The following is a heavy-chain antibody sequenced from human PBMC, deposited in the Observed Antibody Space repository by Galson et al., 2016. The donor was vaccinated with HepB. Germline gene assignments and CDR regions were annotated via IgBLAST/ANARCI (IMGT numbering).Heavy chain of an antibody. V-gene: IGHV4-39*01. J-gene: IGHJ4*02. CDR2: MSYSGST. D-gene: IGHD1-7*01. Sequence: SETLSLTCTVSGGSINSPFHYWGWIRQAPNKGLEWLGSMSYSGSTSDNPSLGSRFTMSIDTSKSHFSLRLTSVTAADTSVYYCVRHSANWNYAGFIANWGQGILVTVSS. CDR3: VRHSANWNYAGFIAN. CDR1: GGSINSPFHY.